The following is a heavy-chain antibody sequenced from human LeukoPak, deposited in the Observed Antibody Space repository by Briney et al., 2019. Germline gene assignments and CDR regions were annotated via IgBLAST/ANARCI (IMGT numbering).Heavy chain of an antibody. Sequence: GGSLRLSCAASGFTFSSYSMNWVRQAPGKGLEWVSSISSSSSYIYYADSVKGRFTISRDNSKNTLSLQMNSLRVEDTAIYYCARDIELSTWGLGTLVTVSS. V-gene: IGHV3-21*04. D-gene: IGHD3-16*02. CDR2: ISSSSSYI. CDR3: ARDIELST. CDR1: GFTFSSYS. J-gene: IGHJ3*01.